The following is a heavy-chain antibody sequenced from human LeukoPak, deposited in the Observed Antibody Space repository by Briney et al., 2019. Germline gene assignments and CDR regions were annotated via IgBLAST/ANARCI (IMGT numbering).Heavy chain of an antibody. J-gene: IGHJ4*02. CDR1: GFTFSNYA. CDR2: IYSGGST. Sequence: QPGGSLRLSCAASGFTFSNYAMSWVRQAPGKGLEWVSVIYSGGSTYYADSVKGRFTISRDNSKNTLYLQMNSLRAEDTAVYYCARGFQYSTGWYYFDYWGQGTLVTVSS. CDR3: ARGFQYSTGWYYFDY. V-gene: IGHV3-53*01. D-gene: IGHD6-19*01.